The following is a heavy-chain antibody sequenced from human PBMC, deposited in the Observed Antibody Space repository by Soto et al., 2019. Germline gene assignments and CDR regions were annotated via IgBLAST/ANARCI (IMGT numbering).Heavy chain of an antibody. J-gene: IGHJ3*02. V-gene: IGHV1-69*02. CDR1: GGTFSSYT. D-gene: IGHD3-3*01. CDR3: ARPYRISSLDAFEI. Sequence: QVQLVQSGAEVKKPGSSVKVSCKASGGTFSSYTISWVRQAPGQGLEWMGRIIPILGIANYAQKFQGRVTITADKSTSTAYMELSSLRSEDTAVYYCARPYRISSLDAFEIWGQGTMVTVSS. CDR2: IIPILGIA.